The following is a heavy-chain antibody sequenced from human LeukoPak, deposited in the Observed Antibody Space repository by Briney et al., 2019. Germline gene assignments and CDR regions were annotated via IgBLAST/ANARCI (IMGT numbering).Heavy chain of an antibody. J-gene: IGHJ4*02. D-gene: IGHD2-15*01. Sequence: PGGSLRLSCAASGFTFSSYVMSWVRQAPGKGLEWVSAISGSGGSTYYADSVKGRFTISRDNSKNTLYLQMNSLRAEDTAVYYCAKGGIVVVAEDYWGQGTLVTVSS. V-gene: IGHV3-23*01. CDR3: AKGGIVVVAEDY. CDR1: GFTFSSYV. CDR2: ISGSGGST.